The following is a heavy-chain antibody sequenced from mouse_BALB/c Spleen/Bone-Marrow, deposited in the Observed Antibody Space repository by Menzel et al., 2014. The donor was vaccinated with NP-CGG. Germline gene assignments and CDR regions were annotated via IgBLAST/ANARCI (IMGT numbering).Heavy chain of an antibody. CDR2: IDPANGNT. CDR3: ASYVYGYYFVY. D-gene: IGHD2-2*01. CDR1: GFNIKDTY. V-gene: IGHV14-3*02. J-gene: IGHJ2*01. Sequence: VQLKESGAELVKSGASVKLSCTASGFNIKDTYMHWVKQRPEQGLEWIGRIDPANGNTKYDPEFQGKATITADTSSNTAYLQLSSLTSEDTAVYYCASYVYGYYFVYWGQGTTLTVSS.